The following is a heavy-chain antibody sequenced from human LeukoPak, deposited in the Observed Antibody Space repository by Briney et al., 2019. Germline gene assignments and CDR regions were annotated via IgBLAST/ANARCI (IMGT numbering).Heavy chain of an antibody. Sequence: PGGSLRLSCAASGFTFSSYWMSWVRQAPGKGLEWVAYINQDGSEKYYVDSVKGRFSLSRDNAKNSLYLQMNSLRAEDTAVYYCASFGDYYDSSGYYGGYYFDYWGQGTLVTVSS. CDR2: INQDGSEK. V-gene: IGHV3-7*01. CDR3: ASFGDYYDSSGYYGGYYFDY. CDR1: GFTFSSYW. J-gene: IGHJ4*02. D-gene: IGHD3-22*01.